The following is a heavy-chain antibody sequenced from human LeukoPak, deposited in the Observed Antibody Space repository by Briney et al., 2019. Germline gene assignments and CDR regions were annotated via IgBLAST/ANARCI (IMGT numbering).Heavy chain of an antibody. D-gene: IGHD3-22*01. CDR1: GGTFSSYA. CDR2: IIPIFGTA. Sequence: GASVKVSCKASGGTFSSYAISWVRQAPGQGLEWMGGIIPIFGTANYAQKFQGRVTITADESTSTAYMELSSLRSEDTAVYYCARDRGSGSSGYYYYWYFDLWGRGTLVTVSS. V-gene: IGHV1-69*13. CDR3: ARDRGSGSSGYYYYWYFDL. J-gene: IGHJ2*01.